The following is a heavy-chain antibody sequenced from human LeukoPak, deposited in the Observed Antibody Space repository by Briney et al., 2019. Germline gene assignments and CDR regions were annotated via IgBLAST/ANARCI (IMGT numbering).Heavy chain of an antibody. Sequence: PGGSLRLSCAASGFTFSSYAMSWVRQAPGKGLEWVSAISGSGGSTYYADSVKGRFTISRDNSKNTLYLQMNSLRAEDTAVYYCASLTVTTNYYGMDVWGQGTTVTVSS. CDR2: ISGSGGST. V-gene: IGHV3-23*01. D-gene: IGHD4-11*01. CDR1: GFTFSSYA. J-gene: IGHJ6*02. CDR3: ASLTVTTNYYGMDV.